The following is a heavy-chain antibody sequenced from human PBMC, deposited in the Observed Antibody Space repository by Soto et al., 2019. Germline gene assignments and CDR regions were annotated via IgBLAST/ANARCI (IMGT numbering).Heavy chain of an antibody. CDR1: GGYISGGYYS. V-gene: IGHV4-30-2*01. CDR3: ATGRKFFQI. CDR2: IYNSGST. Sequence: QLQLQESGSGLVKPSQTLSLTCAVSGGYISGGYYSWSLLRPPPGKGLEWIGFIYNSGSTYYNSFLKSRVTNSVNRSKNHFFLHLAAVTAADTEVYYCATGRKFFQIWGQGTKVTVSS. J-gene: IGHJ3*02.